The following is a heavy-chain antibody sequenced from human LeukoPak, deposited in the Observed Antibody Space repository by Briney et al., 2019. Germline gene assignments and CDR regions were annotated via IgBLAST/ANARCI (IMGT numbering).Heavy chain of an antibody. J-gene: IGHJ5*02. CDR2: INHSGST. Sequence: SETLSLTCAVYGGSFSGYYWSWIRQPPGKGLEWIGEINHSGSTNYNPSLKSRVTISVDTSKNQYSLSLTSVTATDTAVYFCARKTRYCSTGRCNWDAWGQGILVTASS. CDR3: ARKTRYCSTGRCNWDA. CDR1: GGSFSGYY. D-gene: IGHD2-15*01. V-gene: IGHV4-34*01.